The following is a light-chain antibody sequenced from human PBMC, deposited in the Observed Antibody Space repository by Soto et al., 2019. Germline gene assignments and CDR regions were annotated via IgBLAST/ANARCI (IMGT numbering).Light chain of an antibody. CDR3: QHDNIYSRT. Sequence: EIVLMLSTAPLSVSPGERSTLSCMASQSVNSNYLAWYQQKPGQAPRLLMYGASSRATGIPDRFSGSGSGTDFTLTISSLQPDDFATYYCQHDNIYSRTFGQGTKVDVK. CDR2: GAS. V-gene: IGKV3D-15*02. CDR1: QSVNSN. J-gene: IGKJ1*01.